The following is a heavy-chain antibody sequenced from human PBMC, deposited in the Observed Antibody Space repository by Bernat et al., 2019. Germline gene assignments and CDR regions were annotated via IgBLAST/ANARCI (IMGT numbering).Heavy chain of an antibody. CDR2: IYYSGST. D-gene: IGHD5-18*01. CDR1: GRSISSSSYY. Sequence: QLQLQESGPGLVKPSETLFLPCTVSGRSISSSSYYWGWIRQPPGNGLGWIGSIYYSGSTYYYPSLKRRVTISVDTSRNQFSLRLRTVSAADTAVYYCARQRIQLWALTPCWFDPWGQGTLVTVSS. V-gene: IGHV4-39*01. CDR3: ARQRIQLWALTPCWFDP. J-gene: IGHJ5*02.